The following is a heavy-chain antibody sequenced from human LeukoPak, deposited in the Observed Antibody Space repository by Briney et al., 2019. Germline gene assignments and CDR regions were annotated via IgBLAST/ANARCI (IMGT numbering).Heavy chain of an antibody. D-gene: IGHD2-15*01. CDR3: ARGRTYCSGGSCRVDFDY. Sequence: ASVKVSCKASGYTFTSYYMHWVRQAPGQGLEWMGIINPSGGSTSYAQKFQGRVTMTRDMSISTAYLELSRLRSDDTAVYYCARGRTYCSGGSCRVDFDYWGQGTLVTVSS. V-gene: IGHV1-46*01. J-gene: IGHJ4*02. CDR2: INPSGGST. CDR1: GYTFTSYY.